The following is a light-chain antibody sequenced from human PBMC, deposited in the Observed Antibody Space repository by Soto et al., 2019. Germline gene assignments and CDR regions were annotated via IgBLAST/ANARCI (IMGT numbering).Light chain of an antibody. J-gene: IGKJ1*01. CDR3: QQYDKWPRT. CDR2: GAS. CDR1: QSLTRN. V-gene: IGKV3-15*01. Sequence: EMVMTHSPTTLSVSPAQGFTPSCGASQSLTRNLAWYQHKPGQSPRLLIYGASARATGIPDRFSGGGSGAEYTLTISSLQSEDFAVYYCQQYDKWPRTFGQGTKVDI.